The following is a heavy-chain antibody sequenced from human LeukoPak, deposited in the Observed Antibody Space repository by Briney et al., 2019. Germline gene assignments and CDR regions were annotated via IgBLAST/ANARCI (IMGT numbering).Heavy chain of an antibody. V-gene: IGHV3-23*01. CDR3: ASGWAYDYVVQSY. CDR2: ITSGGGT. D-gene: IGHD3-16*01. J-gene: IGHJ4*02. Sequence: GGSLRLSCVISGFSVSNYAMSWVRQAAGKGLEWVSGITSGGGTYYTDSVKGRFTTSRDNSKNTLYLQMNSLKAEDTAVYYCASGWAYDYVVQSYWGQGTLVTVSS. CDR1: GFSVSNYA.